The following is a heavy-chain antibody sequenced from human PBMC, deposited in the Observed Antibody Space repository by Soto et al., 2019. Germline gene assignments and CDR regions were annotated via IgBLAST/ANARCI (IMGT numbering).Heavy chain of an antibody. Sequence: SETLSLTCTVSGGSISSGDYYWSWIRQPPGKGLEWIGYIYYSGSTYYNPSLKSRVTISVDTSKNQFSLKLSSVTAADTAVYYCDRESTNSSPDHSAWPWGQGTLVTV. D-gene: IGHD6-13*01. CDR3: DRESTNSSPDHSAWP. CDR1: GGSISSGDYY. J-gene: IGHJ5*02. CDR2: IYYSGST. V-gene: IGHV4-30-4*01.